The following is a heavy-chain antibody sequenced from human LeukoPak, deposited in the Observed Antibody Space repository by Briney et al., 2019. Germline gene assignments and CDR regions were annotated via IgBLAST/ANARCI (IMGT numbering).Heavy chain of an antibody. CDR2: INTNTGKP. CDR1: GYTFTSYA. CDR3: ARADRTVRLLWFGGNSYYMDV. Sequence: ASVKVSCKASGYTFTSYAMNWVRQAPGQGLEWMGWINTNTGKPTYAQGFTGRFVFSLDTSVSTAYLQISSLKAEDTAVYYCARADRTVRLLWFGGNSYYMDVWGKGTTVTVSS. D-gene: IGHD3-10*01. J-gene: IGHJ6*03. V-gene: IGHV7-4-1*02.